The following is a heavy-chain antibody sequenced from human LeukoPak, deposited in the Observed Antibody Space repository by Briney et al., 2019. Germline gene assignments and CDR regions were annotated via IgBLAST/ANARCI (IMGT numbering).Heavy chain of an antibody. Sequence: GGSLRLSCAASGFTFSSYAMSWVRQAPGKGLEWVSAISGSGGSTYYADSVKGRFTISRDNSKNTLYLQMNSLRAEDTAVYYCAKVAVDYDDSSGYYNMYYFDYWGQGTLVTVSS. CDR3: AKVAVDYDDSSGYYNMYYFDY. CDR1: GFTFSSYA. CDR2: ISGSGGST. J-gene: IGHJ4*02. D-gene: IGHD3-22*01. V-gene: IGHV3-23*01.